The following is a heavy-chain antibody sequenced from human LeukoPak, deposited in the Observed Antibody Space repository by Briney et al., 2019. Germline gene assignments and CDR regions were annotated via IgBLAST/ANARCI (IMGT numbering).Heavy chain of an antibody. CDR3: ARPQVVVLNPFDY. D-gene: IGHD3-10*01. CDR2: ITGSAYRT. Sequence: GGSLRLSCAASGFTFSTYAMSWVRQAPGKGLEWVSAITGSAYRTHYADSVKGRFTISRDNSKNIVYLQMTSLRAKDTAVYFCARPQVVVLNPFDYWGQGTLVTVSS. CDR1: GFTFSTYA. V-gene: IGHV3-23*01. J-gene: IGHJ4*02.